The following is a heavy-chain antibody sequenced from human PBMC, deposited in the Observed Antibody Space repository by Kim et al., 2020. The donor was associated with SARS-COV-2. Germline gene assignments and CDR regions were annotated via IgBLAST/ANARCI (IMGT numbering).Heavy chain of an antibody. D-gene: IGHD3-10*01. V-gene: IGHV3-23*01. Sequence: YADSVKDRFTISRDNSKNTLYLQMNSLRAEDTAVYYCAKVHGSGSFFFDYWGQGTLVTVSS. CDR3: AKVHGSGSFFFDY. J-gene: IGHJ4*02.